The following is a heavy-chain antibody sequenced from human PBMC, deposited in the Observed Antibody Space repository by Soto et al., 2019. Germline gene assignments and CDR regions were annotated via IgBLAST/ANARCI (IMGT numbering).Heavy chain of an antibody. Sequence: GGSLRLSCAASGLTFSIYSMNWVRQAPGKGLEWLSYINNSSSRIYYADSVKGRFTISRDNAKNSVNLQMNSLRDEDTAVYYCASDSSAFAHWGQGALVTVSS. J-gene: IGHJ4*02. D-gene: IGHD3-10*01. V-gene: IGHV3-48*02. CDR1: GLTFSIYS. CDR3: ASDSSAFAH. CDR2: INNSSSRI.